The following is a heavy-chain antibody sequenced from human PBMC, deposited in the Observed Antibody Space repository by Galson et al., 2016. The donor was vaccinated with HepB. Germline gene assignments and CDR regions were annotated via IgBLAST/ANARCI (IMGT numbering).Heavy chain of an antibody. J-gene: IGHJ5*01. Sequence: SETLSLTCTVNGGSFRSYVWSWIRQAPGKGLEWIGETNDGGSVNYNPSLKNRFIITIVKSRNHLSLKLSSVTAADTAIYYCARSHYSSGWYSGWFDSWGQGTLVTVSS. D-gene: IGHD6-19*01. CDR1: GGSFRSYV. CDR3: ARSHYSSGWYSGWFDS. CDR2: TNDGGSV. V-gene: IGHV4-34*01.